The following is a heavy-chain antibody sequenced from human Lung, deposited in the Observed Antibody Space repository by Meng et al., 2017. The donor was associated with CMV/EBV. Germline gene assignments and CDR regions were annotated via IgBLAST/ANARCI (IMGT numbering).Heavy chain of an antibody. V-gene: IGHV3-23*01. D-gene: IGHD6-13*01. Sequence: GEXXKISXAASGFIFSNYALSWVRQAPGKGLEWVSTISDSGGNTYYADSVKGRFTISRDNSKNTLYLQMNSLRAEDTAVYYCAKCRSGIAAALNYWGQGTLVTVSS. CDR1: GFIFSNYA. CDR2: ISDSGGNT. CDR3: AKCRSGIAAALNY. J-gene: IGHJ4*02.